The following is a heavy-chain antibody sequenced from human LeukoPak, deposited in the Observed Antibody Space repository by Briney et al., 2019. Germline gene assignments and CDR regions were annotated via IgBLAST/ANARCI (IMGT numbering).Heavy chain of an antibody. CDR1: GYTFTGYY. J-gene: IGHJ4*02. CDR2: INPNSGGT. D-gene: IGHD3-3*01. V-gene: IGHV1-2*02. CDR3: ARDREPITIFGVVITYFDY. Sequence: ASVKVSCKASGYTFTGYYMHWVRQAPGQGLEWMGWINPNSGGTNYAQKFQGRVTMTRDTSISPAYMELSRLRSDDTAVYYCARDREPITIFGVVITYFDYWGQGTLVTVSS.